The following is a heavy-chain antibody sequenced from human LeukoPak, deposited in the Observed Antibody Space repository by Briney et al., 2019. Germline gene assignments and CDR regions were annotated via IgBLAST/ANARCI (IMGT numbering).Heavy chain of an antibody. Sequence: SETLSLTCTVSGGSISSYYWSWIRQPAGKGLEWIGRIYTRGSTNYNPSLKSRVTMSVDTSKNQFSLKLSSVTAADTVVYYCARVNWNDFYYYYYMDVWGKGTTVTISS. V-gene: IGHV4-4*07. CDR3: ARVNWNDFYYYYYMDV. CDR2: IYTRGST. CDR1: GGSISSYY. J-gene: IGHJ6*03. D-gene: IGHD1-1*01.